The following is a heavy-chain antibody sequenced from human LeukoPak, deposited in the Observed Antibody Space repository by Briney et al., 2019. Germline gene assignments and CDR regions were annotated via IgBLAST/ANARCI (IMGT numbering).Heavy chain of an antibody. Sequence: EASLKISCKCAGYNFTSYCICCLLHLPAKSLQWMMVNYSCDSNTYYNPSFQGQVTISADKSISTAYLQWSSLKASDTAMYYCARLYGERTTVTTFSYYYYYMDVWGKGTTVTVSS. CDR1: GYNFTSYC. CDR2: NYSCDSNT. J-gene: IGHJ6*03. CDR3: ARLYGERTTVTTFSYYYYYMDV. D-gene: IGHD4-11*01. V-gene: IGHV5-51*01.